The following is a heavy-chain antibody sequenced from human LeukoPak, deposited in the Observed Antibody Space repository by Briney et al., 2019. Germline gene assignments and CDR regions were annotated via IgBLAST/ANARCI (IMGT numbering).Heavy chain of an antibody. CDR3: ARAIVNYDILTGYYSRWFDP. J-gene: IGHJ5*02. CDR2: IYHSGST. V-gene: IGHV4-30-2*01. Sequence: SQTLSLTCAVSGGSISSGGYSWSWIRQPPGKGLEWIGYIYHSGSTYYNPSLKSRVTISVDRSKNQFSLKLSSVTAADMAVYYCARAIVNYDILTGYYSRWFDPWGQGTLVTVSS. D-gene: IGHD3-9*01. CDR1: GGSISSGGYS.